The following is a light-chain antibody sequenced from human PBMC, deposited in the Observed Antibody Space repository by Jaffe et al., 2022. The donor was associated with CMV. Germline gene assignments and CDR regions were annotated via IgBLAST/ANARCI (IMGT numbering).Light chain of an antibody. CDR2: QDT. CDR3: QAWDSGTLV. CDR1: KLGDKY. V-gene: IGLV3-1*01. J-gene: IGLJ2*01. Sequence: SYELTQPPSMSVSPGQTATITCSGDKLGDKYAAWYQQKPGQSPILVIYQDTKRPSGIPERFSGSNSGNTATLTISGTQPMDEADYYCQAWDSGTLVFGGGTNLTVL.